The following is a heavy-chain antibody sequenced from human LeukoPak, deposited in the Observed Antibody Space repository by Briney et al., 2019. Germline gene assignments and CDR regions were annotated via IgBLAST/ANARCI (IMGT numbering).Heavy chain of an antibody. CDR3: ARGGVVRGLGYYYYYMDV. Sequence: GASVEVSCKANGGSFSNYVMHWVRQAPGQGLEWMGGIIPVYGTPNSAQKFRGRVSMTRNTSISTAYMELSSLRSEDTAVYYCARGGVVRGLGYYYYYMDVWGKGTTVTISS. CDR2: IIPVYGTP. D-gene: IGHD3-10*01. CDR1: GGSFSNYV. V-gene: IGHV1-69*05. J-gene: IGHJ6*03.